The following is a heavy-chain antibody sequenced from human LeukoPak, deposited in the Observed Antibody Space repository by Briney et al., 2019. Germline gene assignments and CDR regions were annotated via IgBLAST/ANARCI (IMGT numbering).Heavy chain of an antibody. J-gene: IGHJ4*02. V-gene: IGHV3-21*01. Sequence: GGSLRLSCAASGFTFSSYSMNWVRQAPGKGLEWVSSISSSSSYIYYADSVKGRFTISRGNAKNSLYLQMNSLRAEDTAVYYCARGSRGHYFDYWGQGTLVTVSS. CDR2: ISSSSSYI. D-gene: IGHD3-10*01. CDR1: GFTFSSYS. CDR3: ARGSRGHYFDY.